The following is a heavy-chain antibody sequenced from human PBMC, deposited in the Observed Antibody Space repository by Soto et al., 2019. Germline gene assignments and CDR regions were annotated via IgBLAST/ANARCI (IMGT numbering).Heavy chain of an antibody. V-gene: IGHV4-39*01. D-gene: IGHD3-16*02. CDR1: GGSISSSSYY. J-gene: IGHJ4*02. Sequence: QLQLQESGPGLVKPSETLSLTCTVSGGSISSSSYYWGWIRQPPGKGLEWIGSIYYSGSTYYNPSLKSRVPISVDTSKNQFSLKLSSVTAADTAVYYCARQLYDYVWGSYRFFDYWGQGTLVTVSS. CDR2: IYYSGST. CDR3: ARQLYDYVWGSYRFFDY.